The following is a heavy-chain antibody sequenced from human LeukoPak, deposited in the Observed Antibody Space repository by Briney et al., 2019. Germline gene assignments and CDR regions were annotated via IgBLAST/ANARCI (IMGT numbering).Heavy chain of an antibody. D-gene: IGHD3-10*01. J-gene: IGHJ4*02. CDR2: ISSSSSYI. V-gene: IGHV3-21*01. CDR3: ARGFRGGTDY. Sequence: KSGGSLRLSCAASGFTFSSYSMNWVRQAPGKGLEWVSSISSSSSYIYYADSVKGRFTISRDNAKNSLYLQMNSLRAEDTAVYYCARGFRGGTDYWGQGTLVTVSS. CDR1: GFTFSSYS.